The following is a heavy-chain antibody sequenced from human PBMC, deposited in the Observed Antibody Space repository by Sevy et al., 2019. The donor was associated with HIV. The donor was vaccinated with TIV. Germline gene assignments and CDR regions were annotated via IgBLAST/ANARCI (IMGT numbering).Heavy chain of an antibody. CDR1: GFTFSSYG. V-gene: IGHV3-23*01. CDR2: ISSSGVST. J-gene: IGHJ3*02. D-gene: IGHD6-25*01. Sequence: GGSLRLSCAASGFTFSSYGMSWVRQAPGKGLEWVSVISSSGVSTYYADSVKGRFTISRDNSKNTLYLQLNSLRAEDTAVYYCAKSMGGFDAFDIWGQGTMVTVSS. CDR3: AKSMGGFDAFDI.